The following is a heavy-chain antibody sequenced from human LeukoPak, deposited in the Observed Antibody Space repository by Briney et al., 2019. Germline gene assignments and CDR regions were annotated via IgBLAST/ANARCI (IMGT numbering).Heavy chain of an antibody. CDR1: GGSISSYY. J-gene: IGHJ5*02. CDR2: IYYSGST. D-gene: IGHD1-26*01. V-gene: IGHV4-59*01. CDR3: VGATNWFDP. Sequence: SETLSLTCTVSGGSISSYYWSWIRQSPGKGLEWIGYIYYSGSTNYNPSLKSRVTISVDTSKNQFSLKLSSVTAADTAVYYCVGATNWFDPWGQGTLVTVSS.